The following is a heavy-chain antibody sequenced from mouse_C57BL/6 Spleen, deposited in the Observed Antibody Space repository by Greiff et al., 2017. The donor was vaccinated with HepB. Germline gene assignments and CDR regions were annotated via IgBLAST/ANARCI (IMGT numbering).Heavy chain of an antibody. V-gene: IGHV1-80*01. J-gene: IGHJ1*03. CDR1: GYAFSSYW. Sequence: VQLQQSGAELVKPGASVKISCKASGYAFSSYWMNWVKQRPGKGLEWIGQIYPGDGDTNYNGKFKGKATLTADKSSSTAYMQLRSLTSEDSAVYFCARPITTHWYFDVWGTGTTVTVSS. CDR2: IYPGDGDT. CDR3: ARPITTHWYFDV. D-gene: IGHD1-1*01.